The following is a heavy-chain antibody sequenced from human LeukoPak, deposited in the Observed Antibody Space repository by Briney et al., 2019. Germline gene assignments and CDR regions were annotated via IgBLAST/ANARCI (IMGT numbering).Heavy chain of an antibody. CDR1: GFTFSSYS. Sequence: GGSLRLSCAASGFTFSSYSMNWVRQAPGKGLEWVSSISSSSSYIYYADSVKGRFTISRDNAKNSLYLQMNSLRAEDTAVYYCARDRLLWFGDLWNWFDPWGQGTLVTVSS. V-gene: IGHV3-21*01. CDR3: ARDRLLWFGDLWNWFDP. D-gene: IGHD3-10*01. J-gene: IGHJ5*02. CDR2: ISSSSSYI.